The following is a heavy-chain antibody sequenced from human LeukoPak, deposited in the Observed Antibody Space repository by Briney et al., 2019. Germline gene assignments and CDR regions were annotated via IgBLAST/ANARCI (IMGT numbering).Heavy chain of an antibody. V-gene: IGHV4-34*01. CDR3: ARHGRYDFAY. J-gene: IGHJ4*02. CDR2: IGPGGDT. Sequence: SETLSLTCGVYGGSSSGFYWSWIRQPPGKGLEWLGQIGPGGDTTYNPSLDSRLTISLDTSRNHFFLKVNSVTAADTAVYYCARHGRYDFAYWGQGTLVAVSS. D-gene: IGHD3-16*01. CDR1: GGSSSGFY.